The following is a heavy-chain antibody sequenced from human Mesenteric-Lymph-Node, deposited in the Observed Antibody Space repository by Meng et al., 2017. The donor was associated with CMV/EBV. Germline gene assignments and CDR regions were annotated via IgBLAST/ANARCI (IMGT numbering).Heavy chain of an antibody. V-gene: IGHV3-30-3*01. CDR1: GFTFSSYA. J-gene: IGHJ4*02. CDR3: ARENPLSPYYFDY. Sequence: GGSLRLSCAASGFTFSSYAMHWVRQAPGKGLEWVAVISYDGSNKYYADSVKGRFTISRDSSKNTLYLQMNSLRAEDTAVYYCARENPLSPYYFDYWGQGTLVTVSS. CDR2: ISYDGSNK.